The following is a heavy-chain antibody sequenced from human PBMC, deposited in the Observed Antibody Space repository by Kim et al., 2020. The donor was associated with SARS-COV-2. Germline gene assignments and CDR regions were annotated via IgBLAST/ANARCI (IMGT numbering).Heavy chain of an antibody. Sequence: SVKVSCKASGGTFSSYAISWVRQAPGQGLEWMGRIIPILGIANYAQKFQGRVTITADKSTSTAYMELSSLRSEDTAVYYCAREEVIVVPRLYYYGMDVWGQGTTVTVSS. CDR1: GGTFSSYA. D-gene: IGHD3-22*01. V-gene: IGHV1-69*04. J-gene: IGHJ6*02. CDR2: IIPILGIA. CDR3: AREEVIVVPRLYYYGMDV.